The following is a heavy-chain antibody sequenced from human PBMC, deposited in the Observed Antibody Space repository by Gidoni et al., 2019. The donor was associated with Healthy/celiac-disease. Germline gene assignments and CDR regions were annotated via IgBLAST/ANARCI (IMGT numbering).Heavy chain of an antibody. Sequence: EVQLVESGGGLVQPGRSLRLSCAASGFTFDDYAMHWVRQAPGKGLEWVSGISWNSGSIGYADSVKGRFTISRDNAKNSLYLQMNSLRAEDTALYYCAKPRITIFPSEPDAFDIWGQGTMVTVSS. D-gene: IGHD3-9*01. V-gene: IGHV3-9*01. CDR1: GFTFDDYA. CDR3: AKPRITIFPSEPDAFDI. CDR2: ISWNSGSI. J-gene: IGHJ3*02.